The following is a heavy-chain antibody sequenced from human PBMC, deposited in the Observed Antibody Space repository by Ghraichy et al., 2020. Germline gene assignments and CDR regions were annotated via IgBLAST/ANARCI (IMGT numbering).Heavy chain of an antibody. CDR3: ARDKSSWGWFDP. CDR2: IYSGGST. D-gene: IGHD6-13*01. CDR1: GFTVSSNY. Sequence: GGSLRLSCAASGFTVSSNYMSWVRQAPGKGLEWVSVIYSGGSTYYADSVKGRFTISRDNSKNTLYLQMNSLRAEDTAVYYCARDKSSWGWFDPWGQGTLVTVSS. J-gene: IGHJ5*02. V-gene: IGHV3-53*01.